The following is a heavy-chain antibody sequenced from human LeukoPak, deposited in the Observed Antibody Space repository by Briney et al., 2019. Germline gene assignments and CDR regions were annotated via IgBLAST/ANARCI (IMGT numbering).Heavy chain of an antibody. CDR2: IWYDGSNK. J-gene: IGHJ4*02. D-gene: IGHD1-26*01. CDR3: AKERYSGSYSFDY. V-gene: IGHV3-33*06. CDR1: GFTFSNYG. Sequence: GGSLRLSCAASGFTFSNYGMHWVRQAPGKGLEWVAVIWYDGSNKYYADSVKGRFTISRANSKNTLYLQMNSLRVEDTAVYYCAKERYSGSYSFDYWGQGSLVTVSS.